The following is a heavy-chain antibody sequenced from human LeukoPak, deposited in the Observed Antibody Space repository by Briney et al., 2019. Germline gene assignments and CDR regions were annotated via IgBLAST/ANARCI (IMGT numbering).Heavy chain of an antibody. D-gene: IGHD6-19*01. CDR3: ARGGKRAVAGTRSPQYFQH. V-gene: IGHV3-48*03. CDR1: GFTFSSYE. Sequence: GVSLRLSCAASGFTFSSYEMNWVRQAPGKGLEWVSYISSSGSTIYYADSVKGRFTISRDNSKNTLYVQMNGLRAEDTAVYYCARGGKRAVAGTRSPQYFQHWGQGTLVTVSS. J-gene: IGHJ1*01. CDR2: ISSSGSTI.